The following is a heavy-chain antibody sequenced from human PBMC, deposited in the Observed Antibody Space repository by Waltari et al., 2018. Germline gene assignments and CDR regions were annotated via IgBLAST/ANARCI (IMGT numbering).Heavy chain of an antibody. D-gene: IGHD2-21*02. Sequence: LVQSGAEVMQPGASVRVSCKASRDAVQEQLLHWVRQAPGQGLEWMGWVNPSGGGTNYAQRFAGRITVTWDASITTAYMEFSRLTSGDTAVYFCAREYCGGDCRLFDYWGQGTPVTISS. V-gene: IGHV1-2*02. J-gene: IGHJ4*02. CDR1: RDAVQEQL. CDR2: VNPSGGGT. CDR3: AREYCGGDCRLFDY.